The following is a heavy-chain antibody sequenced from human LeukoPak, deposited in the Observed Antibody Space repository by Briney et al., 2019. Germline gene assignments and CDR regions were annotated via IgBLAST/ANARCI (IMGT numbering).Heavy chain of an antibody. CDR1: GFTFSSYW. CDR3: ASLGYSKGYYYGMDV. D-gene: IGHD4-11*01. V-gene: IGHV3-74*01. J-gene: IGHJ6*02. Sequence: GGSLRLSCAASGFTFSSYWMHWVRQAPGKGLVWVSRISSDGSSTSYADSVKGRFTISRDNAKNTLYLQMNSLRAEDTALYYCASLGYSKGYYYGMDVWGQGTTVAVSS. CDR2: ISSDGSST.